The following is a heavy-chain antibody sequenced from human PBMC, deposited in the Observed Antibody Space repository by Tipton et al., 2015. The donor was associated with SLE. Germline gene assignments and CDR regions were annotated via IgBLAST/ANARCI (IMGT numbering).Heavy chain of an antibody. CDR2: ISSSSSYI. CDR3: ARAGDYDFFFDY. D-gene: IGHD3-3*01. J-gene: IGHJ4*02. CDR1: GFTFSSYA. V-gene: IGHV3-21*01. Sequence: SLRLSCAASGFTFSSYAMSWVRQAPGKGLEWVSAISSSSSYIYYADSVKGRFTISRDNAKNSLYLQMNSLRAEDTAVYYCARAGDYDFFFDYWGQGTLVTVSS.